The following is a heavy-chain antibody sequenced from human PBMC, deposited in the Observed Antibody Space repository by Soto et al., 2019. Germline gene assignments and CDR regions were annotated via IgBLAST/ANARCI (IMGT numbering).Heavy chain of an antibody. D-gene: IGHD1-26*01. CDR2: TYESGSS. CDR3: ARHGDTGSLRTWFDI. J-gene: IGHJ5*02. V-gene: IGHV4-39*01. Sequence: PXETLALACTVAGCSISSRNRYWGWLRQPPGRGLEWIGSTYESGSSDYNPSLKSRVTMSVDMSKNQFSLKINSVTAADTAMYFCARHGDTGSLRTWFDIWGQGTLVTAPQ. CDR1: GCSISSRNRY.